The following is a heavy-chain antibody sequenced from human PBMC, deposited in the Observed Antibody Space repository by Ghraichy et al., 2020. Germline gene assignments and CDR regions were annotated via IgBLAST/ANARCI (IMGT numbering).Heavy chain of an antibody. V-gene: IGHV4-59*01. CDR1: GGSISSYY. CDR2: IYYSGST. Sequence: SQTLSLTCTVSGGSISSYYWSWIRQLPGKGLEWIGYIYYSGSTNYNPSLKSRVTISVDTSKNQFSLKLSSVTAADTAVYYCARDKVGATLFDYWGQGTLVTVSS. J-gene: IGHJ4*02. CDR3: ARDKVGATLFDY. D-gene: IGHD1-26*01.